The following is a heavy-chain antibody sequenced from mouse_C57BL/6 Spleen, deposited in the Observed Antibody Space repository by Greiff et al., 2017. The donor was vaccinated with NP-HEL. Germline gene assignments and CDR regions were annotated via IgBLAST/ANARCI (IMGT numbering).Heavy chain of an antibody. CDR1: GYAFSSYW. CDR2: IYPGDGDT. CDR3: ASVITTVGVDY. J-gene: IGHJ2*01. V-gene: IGHV1-80*01. Sequence: VQLQQSGAELVKPGASVKLSCKASGYAFSSYWMNWVKQRPGKGLEWIGQIYPGDGDTNYNGKFKGKATLTADKSSSTAYMQLSSLTSEDAAVYFCASVITTVGVDYWGQGTTLTVSS. D-gene: IGHD1-1*01.